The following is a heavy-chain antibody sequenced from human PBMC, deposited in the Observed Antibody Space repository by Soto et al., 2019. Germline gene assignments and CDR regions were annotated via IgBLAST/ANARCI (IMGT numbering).Heavy chain of an antibody. D-gene: IGHD6-6*01. CDR1: SASLSSSTYY. Sequence: SETLSLTCSVSSASLSSSTYYWSWIRQPPGRGPEWIGSIYYSGNTYYKPSLKSRVSISIDTSRNQFSLKLSSVTAADTAVYYCARTSRFDCWGQGTLVTVSS. CDR2: IYYSGNT. CDR3: ARTSRFDC. J-gene: IGHJ4*02. V-gene: IGHV4-39*01.